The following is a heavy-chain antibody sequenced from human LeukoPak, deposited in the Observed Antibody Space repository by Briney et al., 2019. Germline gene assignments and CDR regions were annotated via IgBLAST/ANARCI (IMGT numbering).Heavy chain of an antibody. Sequence: GGSLRLSCAASGFTFSSYWMTWVRQAPGRGLEWVANIKQDGSEKYYVDSVKGRFTISRDNPKNSVFLQMNSLRAEDTAVYYCARDQRYCSSSSCPWEPFDYWGQGTLVTVSS. V-gene: IGHV3-7*05. CDR2: IKQDGSEK. CDR1: GFTFSSYW. J-gene: IGHJ4*02. D-gene: IGHD2-2*01. CDR3: ARDQRYCSSSSCPWEPFDY.